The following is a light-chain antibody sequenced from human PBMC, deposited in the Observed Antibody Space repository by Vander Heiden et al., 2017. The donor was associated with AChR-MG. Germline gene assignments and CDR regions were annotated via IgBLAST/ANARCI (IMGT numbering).Light chain of an antibody. CDR3: QQYYSTPQT. CDR2: WAS. J-gene: IGKJ1*01. CDR1: QSVLYSSNNKHY. Sequence: DIVRTHSPEPPAVSLGERATLTCKSSQSVLYSSNNKHYFGWYQPKPGQPPKLLLYWASNRESGVPGRFSGSGSGTHFALTFSRLQAEHVAVDYGQQYYSTPQTFGPGTKVEIK. V-gene: IGKV4-1*01.